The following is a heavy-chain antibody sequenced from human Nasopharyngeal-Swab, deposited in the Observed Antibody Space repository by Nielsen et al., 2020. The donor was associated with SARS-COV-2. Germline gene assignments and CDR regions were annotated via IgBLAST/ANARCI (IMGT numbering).Heavy chain of an antibody. V-gene: IGHV1-8*01. CDR2: MNPNSVNT. Sequence: ASVKVSCKASGYTFTSYDINWVRQATGQGLEWMGWMNPNSVNTGYAQKFQGRVTMNRNTSISTAYMELSSLRSEDTAVYYCARGRRGIVGATVYYFDYWGQGTLVTVSS. D-gene: IGHD1-26*01. J-gene: IGHJ4*02. CDR1: GYTFTSYD. CDR3: ARGRRGIVGATVYYFDY.